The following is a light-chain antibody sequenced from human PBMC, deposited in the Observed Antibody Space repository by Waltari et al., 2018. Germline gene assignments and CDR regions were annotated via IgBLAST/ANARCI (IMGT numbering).Light chain of an antibody. Sequence: QSALTQPPSASGSPGQSVTIPCPGPGSDVGGYNHFSWYQQHPGKAPKLMIYEVSKRPSGVPDRFSGSKSGNTASLTVTGLQAEDEADYYCSSYAGSNNFIFGGGTKLTVL. J-gene: IGLJ2*01. CDR1: GSDVGGYNH. CDR2: EVS. V-gene: IGLV2-8*01. CDR3: SSYAGSNNFI.